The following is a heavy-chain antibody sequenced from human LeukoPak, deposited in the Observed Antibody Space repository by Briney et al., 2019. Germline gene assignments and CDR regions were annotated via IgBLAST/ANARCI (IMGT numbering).Heavy chain of an antibody. D-gene: IGHD4-17*01. Sequence: PSETLSLTCTVSGGSISTYYWSWIRQPPGKGLEWIGYVYYSGSTNYSHSLKSRVTISVDTSKNQFSLRLSSVTAADTAVYYCARENFATYGDYAWFDPWGQGTLVTVSS. CDR1: GGSISTYY. J-gene: IGHJ5*02. CDR3: ARENFATYGDYAWFDP. V-gene: IGHV4-59*01. CDR2: VYYSGST.